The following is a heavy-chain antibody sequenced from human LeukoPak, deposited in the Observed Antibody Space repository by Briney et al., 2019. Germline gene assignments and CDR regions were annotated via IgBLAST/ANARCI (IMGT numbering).Heavy chain of an antibody. J-gene: IGHJ4*02. D-gene: IGHD6-25*01. Sequence: GGSLRLSCAASGFTFSSYARHWVRQAPGKGLEWVAVISYDGSNKYYADSVKGRFTISRDNSKNTLYLQMNSLRAEDTAVYYCARELDSSGFDYWGQGTLVTVSS. V-gene: IGHV3-30-3*01. CDR2: ISYDGSNK. CDR3: ARELDSSGFDY. CDR1: GFTFSSYA.